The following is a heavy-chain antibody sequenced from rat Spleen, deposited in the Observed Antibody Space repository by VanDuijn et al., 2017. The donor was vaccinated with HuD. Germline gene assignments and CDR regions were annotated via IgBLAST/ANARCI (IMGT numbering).Heavy chain of an antibody. CDR1: GFTFSSFP. CDR3: ARHRYYSSYIYDY. V-gene: IGHV5-46*01. D-gene: IGHD1-2*01. J-gene: IGHJ2*01. Sequence: EVQLVESGGGLVQPGRSLKLSCAASGFTFSSFPMAWVRQAPTKGLEWVASITNSGGSTYYRDSVKGRFTISRDNAKSSLYLQMNSLKSEDTATYYCARHRYYSSYIYDYWGQGVMVTVSS. CDR2: ITNSGGST.